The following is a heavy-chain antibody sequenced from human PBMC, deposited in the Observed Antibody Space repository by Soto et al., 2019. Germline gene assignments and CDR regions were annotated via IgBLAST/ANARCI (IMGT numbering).Heavy chain of an antibody. CDR2: ISYSGST. D-gene: IGHD3-10*01. V-gene: IGHV4-59*01. CDR1: GASITAYY. J-gene: IGHJ5*02. CDR3: ARDWDSSGLFDP. Sequence: SETLSLTCSVSGASITAYYWSWIRQPPGKGLEWIGSISYSGSTKYNPSLESRVMISLDTSKNQFSLRLTSVTAADTALYYCARDWDSSGLFDPWGQGALVTVSS.